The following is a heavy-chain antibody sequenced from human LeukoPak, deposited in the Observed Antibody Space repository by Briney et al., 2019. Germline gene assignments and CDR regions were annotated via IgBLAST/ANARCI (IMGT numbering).Heavy chain of an antibody. CDR3: ARGTLLYFDWLLYSSWFDP. Sequence: PGGSLGLSCAASGFTFSSYCMNWVRQPPGKGLEWVSYISSSSSTIYYADPVKGRFTISRDNAKNSMYLQMNSLRAEDTAVYYCARGTLLYFDWLLYSSWFDPWGQGTLVTVSS. J-gene: IGHJ5*02. CDR1: GFTFSSYC. CDR2: ISSSSSTI. D-gene: IGHD3-9*01. V-gene: IGHV3-48*04.